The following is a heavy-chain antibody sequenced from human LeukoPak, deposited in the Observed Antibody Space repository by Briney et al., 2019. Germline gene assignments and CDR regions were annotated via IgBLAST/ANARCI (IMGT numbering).Heavy chain of an antibody. CDR2: FDPEDGET. Sequence: GASVKVSCKVSGYTLTELSMHWVRQAPGKGLEWMGGFDPEDGETIHAQRFQGRVTMTEDTSTDTAYMELSSLRSEDTAVYYCATATTEIVVVPAATYYYYMDVWGKGTTVTVSS. J-gene: IGHJ6*03. D-gene: IGHD2-2*01. CDR3: ATATTEIVVVPAATYYYYMDV. V-gene: IGHV1-24*01. CDR1: GYTLTELS.